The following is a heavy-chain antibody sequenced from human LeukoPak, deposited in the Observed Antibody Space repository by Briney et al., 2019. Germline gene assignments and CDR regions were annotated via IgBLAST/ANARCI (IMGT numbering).Heavy chain of an antibody. J-gene: IGHJ4*02. CDR2: IYPGESIYANENT. D-gene: IGHD4-17*01. CDR1: GVSISAYY. CDR3: ARDPTTVTTIFDS. Sequence: PSETLSLTCSVSGVSISAYYWSWIRQPAGKGLEWIGRIYPGESIYANENTNYNPSLNSRVSMSGDTSKNQVSLKLRSVTAADTAVYYCARDPTTVTTIFDSWGQGTLVTVSS. V-gene: IGHV4-4*07.